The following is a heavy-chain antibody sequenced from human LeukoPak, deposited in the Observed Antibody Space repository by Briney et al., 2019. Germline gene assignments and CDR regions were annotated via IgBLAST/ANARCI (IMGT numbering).Heavy chain of an antibody. V-gene: IGHV5-51*01. CDR2: IYPGDSET. CDR3: SRRPGAYNDY. CDR1: GYNFTSYW. Sequence: GESLKISCKGSGYNFTSYWIGWERQMPGKGLEWMGIIYPGDSETRYSPSFQGQVTISADKSISTAYLQWSSLKASDTAMYYCSRRPGAYNDYWGQGTLVTVSS. J-gene: IGHJ4*02. D-gene: IGHD5-24*01.